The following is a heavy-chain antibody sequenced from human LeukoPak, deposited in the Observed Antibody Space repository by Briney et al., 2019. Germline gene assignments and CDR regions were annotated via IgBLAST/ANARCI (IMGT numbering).Heavy chain of an antibody. D-gene: IGHD3-10*01. Sequence: SETLSLTCAVYGGSFSGYYWSWIRQPPGKGLVWIGEINHSGSTNYNPSLKSRVTISVDTSKNQFSLKLSSVTAADTAVYYCASAGSGSYYNYWGQGTLVTVSS. V-gene: IGHV4-34*01. J-gene: IGHJ4*02. CDR2: INHSGST. CDR1: GGSFSGYY. CDR3: ASAGSGSYYNY.